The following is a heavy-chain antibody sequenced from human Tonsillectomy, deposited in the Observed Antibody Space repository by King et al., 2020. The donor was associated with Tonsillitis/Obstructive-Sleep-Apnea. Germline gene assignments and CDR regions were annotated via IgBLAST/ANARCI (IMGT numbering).Heavy chain of an antibody. Sequence: VQLVESGGGLVQPGGSLRLSCAASGFTFSSYAMSWVRQAPGKGLEWVSAISGSGGSTYYADSVKGRFTISRDNSKNTLYLQMNSLRAEDTAVYYCAKDQGCYYASSVGPDDFAIWGQGTMVTVSS. CDR1: GFTFSSYA. V-gene: IGHV3-23*04. J-gene: IGHJ3*02. CDR2: ISGSGGST. D-gene: IGHD3-22*01. CDR3: AKDQGCYYASSVGPDDFAI.